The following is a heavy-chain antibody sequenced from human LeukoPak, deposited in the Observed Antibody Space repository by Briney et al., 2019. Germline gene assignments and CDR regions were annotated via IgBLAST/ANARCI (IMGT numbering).Heavy chain of an antibody. CDR2: ISDSGDDT. CDR3: ARESYYDSSGYYYFDY. D-gene: IGHD3-22*01. CDR1: GFTFSNYV. V-gene: IGHV3-23*01. J-gene: IGHJ4*02. Sequence: GGSLRLSCTGSGFTFSNYVVSWVRQAPGKRLEWVSGISDSGDDTDYADSVKGRFTISRDNSKNTLYLQMNSLRAEDTAVYYCARESYYDSSGYYYFDYWGQGTLVTVSS.